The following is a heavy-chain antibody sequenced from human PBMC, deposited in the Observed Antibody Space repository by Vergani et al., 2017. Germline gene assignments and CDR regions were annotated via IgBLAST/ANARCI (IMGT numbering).Heavy chain of an antibody. D-gene: IGHD6-13*01. CDR2: IYYSGST. CDR1: GGSISSYY. CDR3: ARETAAAGTVDY. Sequence: QVQLQESGPGLVKPSETLSLTCTVSGGSISSYYWSWIRQPPGKGLEWIGYIYYSGSTNYNPSLKSRVTISVDTSKNQFSLKLSSVTAADTAVYYCARETAAAGTVDYWGQGTLVTVSS. V-gene: IGHV4-59*01. J-gene: IGHJ4*02.